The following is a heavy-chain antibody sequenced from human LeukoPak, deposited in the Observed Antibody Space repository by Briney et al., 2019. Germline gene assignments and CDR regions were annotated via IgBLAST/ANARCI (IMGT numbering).Heavy chain of an antibody. CDR1: GGSISSGGYY. CDR2: IYYSGST. Sequence: PSQTLSLTCTVSGGSISSGGYYWSWIRQHPGKGLEWIGYIYYSGSTYYNPSLKSRVTISVDTSKNQFSLKLSSVTAADTAVYYCARAIAARPLVAFDWGQGTLVTVSS. D-gene: IGHD6-6*01. V-gene: IGHV4-31*03. CDR3: ARAIAARPLVAFD. J-gene: IGHJ4*02.